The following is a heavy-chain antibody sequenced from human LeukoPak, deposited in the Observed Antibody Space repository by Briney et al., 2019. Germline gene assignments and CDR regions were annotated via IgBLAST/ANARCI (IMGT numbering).Heavy chain of an antibody. CDR2: IWYDGSNK. J-gene: IGHJ6*02. CDR1: GFTFSYYG. Sequence: GRSLRLSCAASGFTFSYYGMHWVRQAPGKGLEWVAVIWYDGSNKYYADSVKGRFTISRDNSKNTLYLQMNSLRAEDTAVYYCARDENIAAAAPVNYGMDVWGQGTTVTVSS. V-gene: IGHV3-33*01. D-gene: IGHD6-13*01. CDR3: ARDENIAAAAPVNYGMDV.